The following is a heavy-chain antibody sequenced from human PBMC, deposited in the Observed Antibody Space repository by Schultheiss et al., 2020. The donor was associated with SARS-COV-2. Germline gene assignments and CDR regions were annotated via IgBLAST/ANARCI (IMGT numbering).Heavy chain of an antibody. J-gene: IGHJ4*02. V-gene: IGHV4-38-2*01. D-gene: IGHD6-13*01. CDR2: IYHSGST. Sequence: SETLSLTCAVSGYSISSGYYWGWIRQPPGKGLEWIGSIYHSGSTNYNPSLKSRVTISVDTSKNQFSLKLSSVTAADTAVYYCARGGAPGTFDYWGQGTLVTVSS. CDR1: GYSISSGYY. CDR3: ARGGAPGTFDY.